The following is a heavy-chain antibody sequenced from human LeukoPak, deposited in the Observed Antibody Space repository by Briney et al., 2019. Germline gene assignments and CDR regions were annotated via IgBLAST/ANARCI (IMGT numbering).Heavy chain of an antibody. V-gene: IGHV3-74*01. Sequence: PGGSLRLSCAASGFTFSSYWMHWVRQAPGKGLVWVSRINSDGSRTSYADSVKGRFTISRDNAKKTLYLQMNSLGGEDTAVYYCARGDYVWGSYRRFDHWGQGTLVTVSS. J-gene: IGHJ4*02. CDR2: INSDGSRT. CDR1: GFTFSSYW. CDR3: ARGDYVWGSYRRFDH. D-gene: IGHD3-16*02.